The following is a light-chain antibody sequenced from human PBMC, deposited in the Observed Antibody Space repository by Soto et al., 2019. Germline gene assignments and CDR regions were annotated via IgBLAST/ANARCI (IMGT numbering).Light chain of an antibody. CDR1: QGISSA. V-gene: IGKV1D-13*01. Sequence: AIPLTQSPPSLSASVLDGVRLXCRSSQGISSALAWFQQKPGQSPKLLIYGASTLEGGVPSRFSGSGSGTDFTLTISSLQPEDFATYYCQQFNNFPWTFGPGTKVDIK. CDR2: GAS. J-gene: IGKJ1*01. CDR3: QQFNNFPWT.